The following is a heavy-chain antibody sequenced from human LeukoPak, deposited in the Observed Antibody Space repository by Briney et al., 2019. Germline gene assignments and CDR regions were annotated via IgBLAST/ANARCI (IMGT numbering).Heavy chain of an antibody. Sequence: ETLSLTCTVSGDSISSYYWSWIRQPPGKGLEWIGYIYYSGSTNYNPSLKSRVTISVDTSKNQFSLKLSSVTAADTAVYYCARGRDYYGSSGYYYAIPYFDYWGQGTLVTVSS. CDR1: GDSISSYY. V-gene: IGHV4-59*12. CDR2: IYYSGST. CDR3: ARGRDYYGSSGYYYAIPYFDY. D-gene: IGHD3-22*01. J-gene: IGHJ4*02.